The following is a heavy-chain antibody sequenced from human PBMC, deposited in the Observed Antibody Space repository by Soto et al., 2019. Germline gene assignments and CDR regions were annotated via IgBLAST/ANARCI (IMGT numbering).Heavy chain of an antibody. CDR1: GYTFTSYW. V-gene: IGHV5-10-1*01. Sequence: PRESLKISCKGSGYTFTSYWSNWVRQTPGKGLEWMWRIDPSDSYANYSPSFQGYVTISADKSISTAYLQWSSLKASDNAMYYCAFTGIEVTGTMGTFDIWGQGTMVTVSS. D-gene: IGHD6-19*01. CDR3: AFTGIEVTGTMGTFDI. CDR2: IDPSDSYA. J-gene: IGHJ3*02.